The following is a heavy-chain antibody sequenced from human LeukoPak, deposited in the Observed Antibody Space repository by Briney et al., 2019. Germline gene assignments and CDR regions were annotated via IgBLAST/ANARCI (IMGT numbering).Heavy chain of an antibody. CDR1: GFTFSSYA. D-gene: IGHD3-10*01. V-gene: IGHV3-30*04. J-gene: IGHJ5*02. CDR2: ISYDGSNK. Sequence: GGSLRLSCAASGFTFSSYAMHWVRQAPGKGLEWVAVISYDGSNKYYADSVKGRFTISRDNSKNTLYLQMNSLRAEDTAVYYCAPFRWFGDNWFDPWGQGTLVTVSS. CDR3: APFRWFGDNWFDP.